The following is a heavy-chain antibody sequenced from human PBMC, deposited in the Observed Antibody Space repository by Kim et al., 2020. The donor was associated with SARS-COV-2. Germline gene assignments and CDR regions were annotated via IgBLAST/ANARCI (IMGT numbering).Heavy chain of an antibody. J-gene: IGHJ5*02. D-gene: IGHD6-19*01. Sequence: GGSLRLSCAASGFTFNSYWMHWVRQAPGKGLVWVSRINSDGSSTSYADSVKGRFTISRDNAKNTLYLQMNSLRAEDTAVYYCARSRIVGQWLYRFDPWGQGTLVTVSS. V-gene: IGHV3-74*01. CDR2: INSDGSST. CDR3: ARSRIVGQWLYRFDP. CDR1: GFTFNSYW.